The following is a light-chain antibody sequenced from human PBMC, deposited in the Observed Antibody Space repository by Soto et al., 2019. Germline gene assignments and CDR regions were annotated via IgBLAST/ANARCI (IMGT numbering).Light chain of an antibody. CDR3: QQRRSWQVT. CDR1: QSINTY. Sequence: ENVSTQSPATLSLSPGEGATLSYRASQSINTYLAWYQQIPVQAPRLLIYDASKRATGIPARFSGSGSGTNFTLTISSLEPEDFAVYYCQQRRSWQVTFGQGTRLEIK. V-gene: IGKV3D-11*02. CDR2: DAS. J-gene: IGKJ5*01.